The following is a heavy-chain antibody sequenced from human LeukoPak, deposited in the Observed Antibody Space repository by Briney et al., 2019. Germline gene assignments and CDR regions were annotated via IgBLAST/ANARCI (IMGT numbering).Heavy chain of an antibody. J-gene: IGHJ5*02. D-gene: IGHD6-19*01. CDR1: GGSISSGSYY. CDR2: IYTSGST. V-gene: IGHV4-61*02. CDR3: ARDQGSGRHDGWFDP. Sequence: SQTLSLTCTVSGGSISSGSYYWSWIRQPAGKGLEWIARIYTSGSTNYNPSLKSRVTISVDTSKNQFSLKLSSVTAADTAVYYCARDQGSGRHDGWFDPWGQGTLVTVSS.